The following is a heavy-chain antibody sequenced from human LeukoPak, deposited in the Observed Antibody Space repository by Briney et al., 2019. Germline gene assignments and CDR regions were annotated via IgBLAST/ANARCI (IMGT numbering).Heavy chain of an antibody. Sequence: PGGSLRLSCAASGFTFSSYAMHWVRQAPGKGLEWVAVISYDGSNKYHADSVKGRFTISRDNSKNTLYLQMNSLRAEDTAVYYCARGITYYYDSSGLFDYWGQGTLVTVSS. V-gene: IGHV3-30-3*01. D-gene: IGHD3-22*01. CDR1: GFTFSSYA. CDR2: ISYDGSNK. CDR3: ARGITYYYDSSGLFDY. J-gene: IGHJ4*02.